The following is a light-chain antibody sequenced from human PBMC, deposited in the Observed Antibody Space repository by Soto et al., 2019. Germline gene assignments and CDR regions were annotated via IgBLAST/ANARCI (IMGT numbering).Light chain of an antibody. CDR1: SSNIGAGYD. CDR2: GNS. J-gene: IGLJ3*02. Sequence: QSVLTQPPSVSGAPGQWVTISCTGSSSNIGAGYDVHWYQQLPGTAPKLLIYGNSNRPSGVPDRFSGSKSGTSASLAITGLQAEDEADYYCQSYDSSLNGWVFGGGTKLTVL. V-gene: IGLV1-40*01. CDR3: QSYDSSLNGWV.